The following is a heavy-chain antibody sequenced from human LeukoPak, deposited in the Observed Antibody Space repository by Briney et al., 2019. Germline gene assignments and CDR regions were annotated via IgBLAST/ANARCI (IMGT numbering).Heavy chain of an antibody. CDR2: INPNTGDT. CDR3: ASYPRYVSTPPFDY. J-gene: IGHJ4*02. Sequence: ASVKVSCKASGYTFTAYYMHWVRQAPGQGPEWMGWINPNTGDTKYAQKFQGRVTMTRDTTISTAYLELSRLTSDDTAVYYCASYPRYVSTPPFDYWGQGTLVTVSS. V-gene: IGHV1-2*02. CDR1: GYTFTAYY. D-gene: IGHD2-15*01.